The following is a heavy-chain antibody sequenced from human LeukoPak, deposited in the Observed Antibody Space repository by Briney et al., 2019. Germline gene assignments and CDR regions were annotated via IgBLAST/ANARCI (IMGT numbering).Heavy chain of an antibody. D-gene: IGHD5-18*01. CDR1: GFKYDDHA. CDR2: ITWDSGSI. Sequence: GRSLRLSCAASGFKYDDHAMHWVRQAPGKGLEWVSGITWDSGSIGYADSVKGRFTISRDNAKNSLYLQVNSLRAEDTALYYCAKDRTAYSYGSIDHWGQGTLVTVSS. CDR3: AKDRTAYSYGSIDH. J-gene: IGHJ4*02. V-gene: IGHV3-9*01.